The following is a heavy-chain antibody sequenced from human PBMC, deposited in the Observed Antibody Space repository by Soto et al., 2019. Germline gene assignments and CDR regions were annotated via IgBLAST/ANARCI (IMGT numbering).Heavy chain of an antibody. D-gene: IGHD2-15*01. CDR2: IYYSGSP. V-gene: IGHV4-39*01. CDR3: ARRVAAEWFAP. CDR1: GRSISSSSYY. Sequence: QLQLQESGPGLVKPSETLSLTCTVSGRSISSSSYYWGWIRQPPGKGLEWIGSIYYSGSPYYNPSLKSRVTISLDPSKHHFSLTLSSVTAADPAVYYCARRVAAEWFAPWGQATLVTVSS. J-gene: IGHJ5*02.